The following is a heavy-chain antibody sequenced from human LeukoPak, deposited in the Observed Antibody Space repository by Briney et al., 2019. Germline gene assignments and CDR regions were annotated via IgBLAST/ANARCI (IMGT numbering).Heavy chain of an antibody. D-gene: IGHD3-10*01. CDR1: GGSISSYY. CDR2: INHSGST. V-gene: IGHV4-34*01. CDR3: ARMDPGY. J-gene: IGHJ4*02. Sequence: SETLSLTCTVSGGSISSYYWSWIRQPPGKGLEWIGEINHSGSTNYNPSLKSRVTISVDTSKNQFSLKLSSVTAADTAVYYCARMDPGYWGQGTLVTVSS.